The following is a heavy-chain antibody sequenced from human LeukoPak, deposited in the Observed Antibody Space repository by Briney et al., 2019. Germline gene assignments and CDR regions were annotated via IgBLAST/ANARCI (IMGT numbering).Heavy chain of an antibody. Sequence: SETLSLTCTVSGGSISSSSYYWGWIRQPPGKGLEWIGTIYYSGSTYYNPSLKSRVTISVDTSKNQFSLKLSSVTATDTAVYYCARAYCGSTSCSRLGYFNYWGQGTLVTVSS. CDR3: ARAYCGSTSCSRLGYFNY. CDR2: IYYSGST. V-gene: IGHV4-39*01. CDR1: GGSISSSSYY. J-gene: IGHJ4*02. D-gene: IGHD2-2*01.